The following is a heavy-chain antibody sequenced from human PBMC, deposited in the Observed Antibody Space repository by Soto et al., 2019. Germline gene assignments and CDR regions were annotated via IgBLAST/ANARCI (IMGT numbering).Heavy chain of an antibody. CDR1: GFSLSTSGMC. D-gene: IGHD6-13*01. V-gene: IGHV2-70*01. CDR2: IDWDDDK. J-gene: IGHJ3*02. CDR3: ARIPFRSSSSGRDAFDI. Sequence: SGPTLVNPTQTLTLTCTFSGFSLSTSGMCVSWIRQPPGKALEWLALIDWDDDKYYSTSLKTRLTISKDTSKNQVVLTMTNMDPVDTATYYCARIPFRSSSSGRDAFDIWGQGTMVTVSS.